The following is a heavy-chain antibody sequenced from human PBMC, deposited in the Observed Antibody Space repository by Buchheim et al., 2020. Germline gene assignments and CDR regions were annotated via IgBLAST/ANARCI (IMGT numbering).Heavy chain of an antibody. CDR2: IYHDGSTK. V-gene: IGHV3-33*01. J-gene: IGHJ6*02. Sequence: QVQLVESGGGVVQPGTSLRLSCAASGFTFSSYGMHWVRQAPGKGLEWVGMIYHDGSTKYYADSVKGRFTISRDNSKNTLYLQMDSLRVEDTAAYHCARGRYCTSTSCLPFPVVWGQGTT. CDR1: GFTFSSYG. D-gene: IGHD2-2*01. CDR3: ARGRYCTSTSCLPFPVV.